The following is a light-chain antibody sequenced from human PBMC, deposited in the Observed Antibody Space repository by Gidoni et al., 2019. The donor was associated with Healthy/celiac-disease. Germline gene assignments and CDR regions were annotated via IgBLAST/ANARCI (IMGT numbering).Light chain of an antibody. CDR3: QQYYSTALT. CDR1: QSVLYSSNNKNY. CDR2: WAS. Sequence: DIVMTQPPDSLAVSLGERSTINCKSSQSVLYSSNNKNYLAWYQQKPGQPPKLLIYWASTRASGVPDRFSGSGSGTDFTLTISSLQAEDVAVYYCQQYYSTALTFGEGTKVEIK. V-gene: IGKV4-1*01. J-gene: IGKJ4*01.